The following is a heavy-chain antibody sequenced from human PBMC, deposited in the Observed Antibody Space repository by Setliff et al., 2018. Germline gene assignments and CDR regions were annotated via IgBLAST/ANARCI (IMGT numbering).Heavy chain of an antibody. CDR2: IYHSGST. Sequence: KPSETLSLTCAVYGGSFSGYYWSWVRQPPGKGLEWIGEIYHSGSTNYNPSLKSRVTISVDKSKNQFSLKLSSVTAADTAVYYCARDRQYCSSPTCYSSYFYYYGMDVWGQGTTVTVSS. CDR3: ARDRQYCSSPTCYSSYFYYYGMDV. J-gene: IGHJ6*02. V-gene: IGHV4-34*01. D-gene: IGHD2-2*02. CDR1: GGSFSGYY.